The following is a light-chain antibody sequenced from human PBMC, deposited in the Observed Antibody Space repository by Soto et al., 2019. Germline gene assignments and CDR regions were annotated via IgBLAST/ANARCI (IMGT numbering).Light chain of an antibody. J-gene: IGKJ1*01. CDR2: GAF. CDR1: QSVSSN. V-gene: IGKV3-15*01. CDR3: QQYNDWPLT. Sequence: EILMTQSPVTLSVSPGERATLSCRASQSVSSNLAWYQQKPGQAPSLLIYGAFTRSTGIPARFSGTGSWTEFTLTISSLQSEDFALYYCQQYNDWPLTLGKGTKVEI.